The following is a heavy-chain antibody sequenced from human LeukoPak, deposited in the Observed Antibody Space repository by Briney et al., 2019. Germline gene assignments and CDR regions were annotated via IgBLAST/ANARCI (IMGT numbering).Heavy chain of an antibody. J-gene: IGHJ6*03. V-gene: IGHV1-69*05. D-gene: IGHD2-2*02. CDR3: ASSPHCSSTSCYTLYYYYYMDV. CDR1: GGTFSRYA. CDR2: IMPIFGTA. Sequence: SVKVSCKASGGTFSRYAISWVRQAPGQGLEWMGGIMPIFGTANYAQKFQGRVTITTDESTSTAYMELSSLRSEDTAVYYCASSPHCSSTSCYTLYYYYYMDVWGKGTTVTVSS.